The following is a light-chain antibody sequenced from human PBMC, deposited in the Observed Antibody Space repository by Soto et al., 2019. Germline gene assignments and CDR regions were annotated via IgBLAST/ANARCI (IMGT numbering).Light chain of an antibody. CDR2: DAS. CDR1: QSISSR. V-gene: IGKV1-5*01. Sequence: DIQMTQSPSTLSASVGDRVTITCRASQSISSRLAWYQQKPGKAPKLLIYDASRLESGVPSRFSGSGSGTEFTLTISSLQPDDFATYYCQQYNSYPWTFGQGTKVEIK. J-gene: IGKJ1*01. CDR3: QQYNSYPWT.